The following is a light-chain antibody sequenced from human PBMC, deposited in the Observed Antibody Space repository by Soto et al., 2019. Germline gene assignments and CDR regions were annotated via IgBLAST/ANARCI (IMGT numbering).Light chain of an antibody. CDR3: QQYDNWPIT. CDR1: QSVSSN. V-gene: IGKV3-15*01. CDR2: GAS. Sequence: EIVMTQSPATLSVSPGERATLSCRASQSVSSNLAWYQQKPGQAPRLLIYGASTGATGIPARFSGSGSGTEFTLTIGSLQSEDFAVFYCQQYDNWPITFGQGTRLEIK. J-gene: IGKJ5*01.